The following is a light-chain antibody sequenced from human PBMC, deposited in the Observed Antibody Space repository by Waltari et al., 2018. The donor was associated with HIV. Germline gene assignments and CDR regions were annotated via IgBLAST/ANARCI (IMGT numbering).Light chain of an antibody. CDR2: GNS. CDR3: QSYDSSLSGYV. CDR1: APNIGPGVV. V-gene: IGLV1-40*02. Sequence: QPVLTHPPSGPGPPGRRVTISGPGGAPNIGPGVVVPCYQQLPGTAPKLLIYGNSNRPAGVPDRFSGSKSGTSASLAITGLQAEDEADYYCQSYDSSLSGYVFGTGTKVTVL. J-gene: IGLJ1*01.